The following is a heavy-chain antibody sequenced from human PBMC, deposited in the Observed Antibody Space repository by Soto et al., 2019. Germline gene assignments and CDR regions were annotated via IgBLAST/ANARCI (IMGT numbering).Heavy chain of an antibody. CDR2: INEGGTEN. Sequence: EVQLVESGGGLVQPGGSLRLSCAASKFTFSGYWMHWVRQAPGKGLEWVANINEGGTENYYVDSVKGRFAISRDNAKNSLYLHMNSLRAEDTAVYYCARELLRVCSFDIWGQGTLVTVSS. D-gene: IGHD1-26*01. J-gene: IGHJ3*02. V-gene: IGHV3-7*01. CDR1: KFTFSGYW. CDR3: ARELLRVCSFDI.